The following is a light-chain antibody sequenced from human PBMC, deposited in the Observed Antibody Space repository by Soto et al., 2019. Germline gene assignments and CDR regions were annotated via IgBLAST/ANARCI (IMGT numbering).Light chain of an antibody. CDR2: DAS. V-gene: IGKV1-33*01. CDR1: QDIATY. CDR3: QQLNSYPLT. J-gene: IGKJ4*01. Sequence: DIQMTQSPSSLSASVGNRVTITCQASQDIATYLNWYQQKPGKAPNLLIYDASNLETGVPSRFSGSGSGTDFTLTISSLQPEDFATYYCQQLNSYPLTFGGGTKVDNK.